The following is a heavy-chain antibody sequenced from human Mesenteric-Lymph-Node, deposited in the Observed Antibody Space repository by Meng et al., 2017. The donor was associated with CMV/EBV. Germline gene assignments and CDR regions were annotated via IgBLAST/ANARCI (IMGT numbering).Heavy chain of an antibody. J-gene: IGHJ5*02. D-gene: IGHD2-21*02. V-gene: IGHV5-51*01. CDR1: GYSFTGQW. CDR2: IYPGDSDT. CDR3: ARRRDSGGPNIKTQIKFDP. Sequence: GESLKISCRASGYSFTGQWIGWVRQLPGKGLQWMGFIYPGDSDTRYSPSFQGQVTISADKSISTAYLQWSSLKASDTAIYYCARRRDSGGPNIKTQIKFDPWGQGTLVTVSS.